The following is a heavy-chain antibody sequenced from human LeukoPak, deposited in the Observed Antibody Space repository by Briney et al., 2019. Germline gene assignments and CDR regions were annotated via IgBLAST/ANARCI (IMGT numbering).Heavy chain of an antibody. J-gene: IGHJ4*02. Sequence: ASVKVSCKASGYTFINYAVNWVRLAPGQGLEWMGCINTNAGNPTYAQGFTGRFVFSLDTSVSTAYLQISNLKAEDTAVYYCARGDWLVDYWGQGTLVTVSS. CDR3: ARGDWLVDY. D-gene: IGHD6-19*01. CDR2: INTNAGNP. CDR1: GYTFINYA. V-gene: IGHV7-4-1*02.